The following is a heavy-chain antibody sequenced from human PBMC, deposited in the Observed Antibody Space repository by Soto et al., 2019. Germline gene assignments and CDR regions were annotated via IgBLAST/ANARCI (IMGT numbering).Heavy chain of an antibody. CDR2: IIPILGIA. CDR3: ARDLGVVPAAPILPYYMDV. D-gene: IGHD2-2*01. J-gene: IGHJ6*03. Sequence: ASVKVSCKASGGTFSIYTIIWVRQAPGQGLEWMGRIIPILGIANYAQKFQGRVTITADKSTSTAYMELSSLRSEDTAVYYCARDLGVVPAAPILPYYMDVWGKGTTVTVSS. CDR1: GGTFSIYT. V-gene: IGHV1-69*04.